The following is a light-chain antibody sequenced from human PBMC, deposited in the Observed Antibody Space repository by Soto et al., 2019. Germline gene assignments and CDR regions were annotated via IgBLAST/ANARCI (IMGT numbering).Light chain of an antibody. CDR3: QQNDDLPFT. Sequence: DIQMTQSPSSLSASVGDRVIITCQASQDVNDNLIWYQQKPGKAPKLLIYDASTLETGVPSRFSGRGFGTDFTFTISSLQPEDIATYYCQQNDDLPFTFGPGTKVDI. V-gene: IGKV1-33*01. CDR2: DAS. CDR1: QDVNDN. J-gene: IGKJ3*01.